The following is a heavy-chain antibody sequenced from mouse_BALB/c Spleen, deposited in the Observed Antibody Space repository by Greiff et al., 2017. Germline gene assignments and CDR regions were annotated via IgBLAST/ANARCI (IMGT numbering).Heavy chain of an antibody. V-gene: IGHV1S22*01. Sequence: LQQPGSELVRPGASVKLSCKASGYTFTSYWMHWVKQRPGQGLEWIGNIYPGSGSTNYDEKFKSKATLTVDTSSSTAYMQLSSLTSEDSAVYYCTRRGYDGAFDYWGQGTTLTVSS. J-gene: IGHJ2*01. CDR2: IYPGSGST. D-gene: IGHD1-2*01. CDR3: TRRGYDGAFDY. CDR1: GYTFTSYW.